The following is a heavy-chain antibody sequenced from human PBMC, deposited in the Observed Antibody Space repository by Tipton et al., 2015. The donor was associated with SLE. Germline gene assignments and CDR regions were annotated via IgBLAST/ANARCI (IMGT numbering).Heavy chain of an antibody. J-gene: IGHJ4*02. CDR3: AREQDHGGGFDY. CDR2: MYSGGSA. Sequence: TLSLTCTVSGASMRSSYWSWIRQPPGKGLEWIASMYSGGSANYNPSIKTRVNISVDTSRNQLSLRLSSVTAADTAMYYCAREQDHGGGFDYWGQGTLVTVSS. D-gene: IGHD3-16*01. V-gene: IGHV4-59*01. CDR1: GASMRSSY.